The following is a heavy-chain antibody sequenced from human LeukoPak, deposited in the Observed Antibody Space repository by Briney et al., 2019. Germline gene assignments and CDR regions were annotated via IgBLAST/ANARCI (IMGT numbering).Heavy chain of an antibody. CDR3: ASSRRAAARSYFDY. D-gene: IGHD6-13*01. CDR2: IIPIFGTA. V-gene: IGHV1-69*06. CDR1: GGTFSSYA. Sequence: GASVKVSCKAPGGTFSSYAISWVRQAPGQGLEWMGGIIPIFGTANYAQKFQGRVTITADKSTSTAYMELSSLRSEDTAVYYCASSRRAAARSYFDYWGQGTLVTVSS. J-gene: IGHJ4*02.